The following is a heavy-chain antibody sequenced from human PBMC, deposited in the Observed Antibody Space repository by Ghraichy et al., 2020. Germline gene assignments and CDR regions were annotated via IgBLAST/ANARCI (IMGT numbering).Heavy chain of an antibody. V-gene: IGHV3-53*01. CDR2: IYSGGGT. CDR1: GVTVSDNY. Sequence: GESLNISCVASGVTVSDNYMLWFRQAPGKGLEWVSLIYSGGGTDYADSVRGRFTISRDKSKNTLYLQMHSLRAEDTAVYYCAREGPGGGIRGQGTLVTVSS. D-gene: IGHD2-8*02. J-gene: IGHJ4*02. CDR3: AREGPGGGI.